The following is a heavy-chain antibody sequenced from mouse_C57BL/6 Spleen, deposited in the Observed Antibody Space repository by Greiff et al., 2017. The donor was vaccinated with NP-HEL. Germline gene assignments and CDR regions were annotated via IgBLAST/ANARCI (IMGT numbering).Heavy chain of an antibody. CDR2: IRNKANNHAT. J-gene: IGHJ4*01. D-gene: IGHD2-4*01. V-gene: IGHV6-6*01. CDR1: GFTFSDAW. Sequence: EVMLVESGGGLVQPGGSMKLSCAASGFTFSDAWMDWVRQSPEKGLEWVAEIRNKANNHATYYAESVKGRFTISRDDSKSSVYLQMNSLRAEDTGIYYCTLPHDYGAMDYWGQGTSVTVSS. CDR3: TLPHDYGAMDY.